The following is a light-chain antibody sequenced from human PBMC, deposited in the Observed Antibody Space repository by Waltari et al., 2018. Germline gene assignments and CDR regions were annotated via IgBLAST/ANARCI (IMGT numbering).Light chain of an antibody. CDR3: QQYYNSWT. CDR1: ENINRW. CDR2: KAS. Sequence: DIQMTQSPSTLSASIGDRVTITCRASENINRWLAWYQQKPGKAPKILIYKASNLESGVPSRFSGSGSGTEFTLTISSLEPDDFASYFCQQYYNSWTFGQGTKVEIQ. V-gene: IGKV1-5*03. J-gene: IGKJ1*01.